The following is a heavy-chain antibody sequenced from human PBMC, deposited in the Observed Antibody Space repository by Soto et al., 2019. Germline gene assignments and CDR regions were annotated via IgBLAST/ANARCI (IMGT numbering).Heavy chain of an antibody. Sequence: TSETLSLTFAVSGCSISSSNWWSWVRQPPGKGLEWIGEIYHSGSNNYNPSLKNRVTISVDKSKNQFSLKLSSVTAADTAVYYCATLYVDTAMVEDYWGQGTLVT. V-gene: IGHV4-4*02. CDR2: IYHSGSN. CDR1: GCSISSSNW. CDR3: ATLYVDTAMVEDY. J-gene: IGHJ4*02. D-gene: IGHD5-18*01.